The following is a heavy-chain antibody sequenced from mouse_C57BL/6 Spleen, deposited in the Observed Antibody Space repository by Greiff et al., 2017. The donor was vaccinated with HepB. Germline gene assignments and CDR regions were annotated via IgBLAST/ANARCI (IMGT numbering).Heavy chain of an antibody. CDR2: IYPGDGDT. CDR1: GYAFSSSW. V-gene: IGHV1-82*01. Sequence: QVQLKQSGPELVKPGASVKISCKASGYAFSSSWMNWVKQRPGKGLEWIGRIYPGDGDTNYNGKFKGKATLTADKSSSTAYMQLSSLTSEDAAVYFCARLDYGSSYDWYFDVWGTGTTVTVSS. CDR3: ARLDYGSSYDWYFDV. J-gene: IGHJ1*03. D-gene: IGHD1-1*01.